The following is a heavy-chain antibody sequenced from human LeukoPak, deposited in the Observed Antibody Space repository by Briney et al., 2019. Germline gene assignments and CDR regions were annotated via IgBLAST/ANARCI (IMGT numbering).Heavy chain of an antibody. CDR1: GYTFTSYY. V-gene: IGHV1-46*01. Sequence: ASVKVSCKASGYTFTSYYMHWVRQAPGQGLEWMGIINPSGGSTSYAQKFQGRVTMTRDTSTSIVYMELSSLRSEDTAVYYCARTPTQQLAFDYWGQGTLVTVSS. J-gene: IGHJ4*02. CDR3: ARTPTQQLAFDY. CDR2: INPSGGST. D-gene: IGHD6-13*01.